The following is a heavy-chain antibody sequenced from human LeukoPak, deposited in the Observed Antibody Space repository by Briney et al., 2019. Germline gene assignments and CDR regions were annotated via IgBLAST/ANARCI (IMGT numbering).Heavy chain of an antibody. CDR1: GGSVSSGSYY. Sequence: SETLSLTCTVSGGSVSSGSYYWSWIRQPPGKGQEWIGYIYYSGSTNYNPSLKSRVTISVDTSKNQFSLKLSSVTAADTAVYYCAREGTANWFDPWGQGTLVTVSS. D-gene: IGHD2-21*02. V-gene: IGHV4-61*01. CDR2: IYYSGST. CDR3: AREGTANWFDP. J-gene: IGHJ5*02.